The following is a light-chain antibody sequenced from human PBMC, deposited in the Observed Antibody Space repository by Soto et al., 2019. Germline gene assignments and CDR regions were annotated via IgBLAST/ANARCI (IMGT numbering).Light chain of an antibody. CDR3: QQYGASSVII. V-gene: IGKV3-20*01. Sequence: ETVLTQSPGTLSLSPGERVTLSCRTSQSVSSSYLAWYQQKPGQAPRLLMYGASNRASGIPDRFSGSGSGTVFPLTISRLEPEVFEVYYGQQYGASSVIIFASGTRLEIK. CDR1: QSVSSSY. J-gene: IGKJ5*01. CDR2: GAS.